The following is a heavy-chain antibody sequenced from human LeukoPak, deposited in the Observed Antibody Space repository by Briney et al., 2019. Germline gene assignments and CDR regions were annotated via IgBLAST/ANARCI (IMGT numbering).Heavy chain of an antibody. J-gene: IGHJ4*02. V-gene: IGHV3-49*04. CDR1: GFTFGDYG. CDR2: IRSKAYGGTT. D-gene: IGHD3-16*01. CDR3: TTSSGYDWGRFDY. Sequence: PGGSLRLSCTASGFTFGDYGMSWVRQAPGKGLEWVGFIRSKAYGGTTEYAASVKGRFTISRDDSKSIAYLQMNSLKTEDTAVYYCTTSSGYDWGRFDYWGQGTLVTVSS.